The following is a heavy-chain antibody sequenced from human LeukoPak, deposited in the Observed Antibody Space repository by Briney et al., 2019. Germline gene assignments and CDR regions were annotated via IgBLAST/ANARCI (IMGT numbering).Heavy chain of an antibody. CDR2: MKQDETEK. V-gene: IGHV3-7*01. CDR3: ARDYYYGMDV. Sequence: PGGSLRLSCAASGFTFSSYWMSWVRQAPGKGLEWVANMKQDETEKYYVDSVKGRFTISRDNAKNTLYLQMNSLRAEDTAVYYCARDYYYGMDVWGQGTTVTVSS. J-gene: IGHJ6*02. CDR1: GFTFSSYW.